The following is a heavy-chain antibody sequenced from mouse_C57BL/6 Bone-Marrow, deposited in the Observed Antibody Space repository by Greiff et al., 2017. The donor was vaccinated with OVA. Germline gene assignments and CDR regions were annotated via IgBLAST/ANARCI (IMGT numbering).Heavy chain of an antibody. CDR3: ARNGGAMDY. V-gene: IGHV2-2*01. CDR1: GFSLTSYG. J-gene: IGHJ4*01. CDR2: IWSGGST. Sequence: VKLMESGPGLVQPSQSLSITCTVSGFSLTSYGVHWVRQSPGKGLEWLGVIWSGGSTDYNAAVISRLSISKDNSKGQVFFKMNRLQADDTAIYDCARNGGAMDYWGQGTSVTVSS.